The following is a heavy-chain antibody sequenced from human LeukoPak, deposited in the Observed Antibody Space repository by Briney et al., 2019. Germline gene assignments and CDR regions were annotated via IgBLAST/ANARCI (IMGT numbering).Heavy chain of an antibody. CDR3: ATRRSWRSSSPFDP. V-gene: IGHV1-24*01. CDR1: GYTLTELS. CDR2: FDPEDGET. D-gene: IGHD6-13*01. J-gene: IGHJ5*02. Sequence: GASVKVSCKVSGYTLTELSMHWVRQAPGKGLEWMGGFDPEDGETIYAQKFQGRVTMTEDTSTDTAYMELSSLRSEDTAVYYCATRRSWRSSSPFDPWGQGTLVTVSS.